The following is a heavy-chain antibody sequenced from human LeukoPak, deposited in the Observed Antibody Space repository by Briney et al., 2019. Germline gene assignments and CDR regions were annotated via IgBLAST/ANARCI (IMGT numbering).Heavy chain of an antibody. CDR1: GGSISSYY. J-gene: IGHJ4*02. CDR3: ASSMYSSSSPDY. V-gene: IGHV4-59*01. CDR2: IYYSGST. D-gene: IGHD6-6*01. Sequence: PSETLSLTCTVSGGSISSYYWSWIRQPPGKGLEWIGYIYYSGSTNYNPSLKSRVTISVDTSKNQFSLKLSSVTAADTAVYYCASSMYSSSSPDYWGPGTLVTVSS.